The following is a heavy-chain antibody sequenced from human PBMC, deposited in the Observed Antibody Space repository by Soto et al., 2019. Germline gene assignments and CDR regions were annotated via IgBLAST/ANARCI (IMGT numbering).Heavy chain of an antibody. J-gene: IGHJ6*03. CDR1: GFTFSSYG. CDR3: ARGQITGFGDYYYYYMDV. D-gene: IGHD3-16*01. V-gene: IGHV3-33*08. CDR2: IWYDGSNK. Sequence: GSLRLSCAASGFTFSSYGMHWVRQAPGKGLEWVAVIWYDGSNKYYADSVKGRFTISRDNSKNTLYLQMNSLRAEDTAVYYCARGQITGFGDYYYYYMDVWGKGTTVTVSS.